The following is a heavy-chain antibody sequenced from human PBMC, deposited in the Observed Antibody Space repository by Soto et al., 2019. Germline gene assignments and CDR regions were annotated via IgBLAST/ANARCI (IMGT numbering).Heavy chain of an antibody. CDR1: GAALNSGNYY. Sequence: SETLSLTCSVSGAALNSGNYYWSWIRQVPGKGLEWIGHIYVTGAVDYNPSLRDRITISQDTSERQFSLNLRLVTAAETAVYYCARLRIATNNYKWFDPWGQGTLVTVSS. V-gene: IGHV4-31*03. CDR3: ARLRIATNNYKWFDP. J-gene: IGHJ5*02. CDR2: IYVTGAV. D-gene: IGHD2-21*01.